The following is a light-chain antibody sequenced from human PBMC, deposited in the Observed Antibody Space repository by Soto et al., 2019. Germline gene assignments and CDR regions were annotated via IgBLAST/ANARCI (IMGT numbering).Light chain of an antibody. CDR3: QQYGTLIT. V-gene: IGKV3-20*01. Sequence: EIVLTQSPGTLSLSPGERATLSCRASQSVSSSYLAWHQHKPGQAPRLVIYGAFSRATGIPDRFSGSGSGTDFTLTISRLEPEDFAVYYCQQYGTLITFGQGTRLEI. CDR2: GAF. J-gene: IGKJ5*01. CDR1: QSVSSSY.